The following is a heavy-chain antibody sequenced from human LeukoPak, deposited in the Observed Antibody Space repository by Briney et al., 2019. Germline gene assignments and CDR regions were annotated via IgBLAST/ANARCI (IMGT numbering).Heavy chain of an antibody. Sequence: GGSLRLSCAASGFAFSGYWMHWVRQAPGKGLEWVGRIKSKADGGTTDYAASVKGRFTISRDDSKNTLYLQMNSLSTEDTAVYYCTGPPVWGQGTLVTVSS. CDR3: TGPPV. CDR1: GFAFSGYW. V-gene: IGHV3-15*01. J-gene: IGHJ1*01. CDR2: IKSKADGGTT.